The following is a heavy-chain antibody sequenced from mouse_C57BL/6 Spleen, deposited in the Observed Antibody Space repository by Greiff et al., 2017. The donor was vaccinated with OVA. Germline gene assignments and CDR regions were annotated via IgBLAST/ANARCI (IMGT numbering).Heavy chain of an antibody. D-gene: IGHD2-2*01. CDR2: IRSKSNNYAT. CDR1: GFSFNTYA. V-gene: IGHV10-1*01. Sequence: EVKLMESGGGLVQPKGSLKLSCAASGFSFNTYAMNWVRQAPGKGLEWVARIRSKSNNYATYYADSVKDRFTISRDDSESMLYLQMNNLKTEDTAMYYCVRRGYYDAMDYWGQGTSVTVSS. CDR3: VRRGYYDAMDY. J-gene: IGHJ4*01.